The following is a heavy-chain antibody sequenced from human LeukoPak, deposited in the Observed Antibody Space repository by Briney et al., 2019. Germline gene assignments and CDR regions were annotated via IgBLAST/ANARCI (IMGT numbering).Heavy chain of an antibody. CDR1: GYTFTSYG. CDR2: ISAYNGNT. CDR3: ARDRSYYDSSGLGDY. D-gene: IGHD3-22*01. V-gene: IGHV1-18*01. Sequence: ASVKVSCKASGYTFTSYGISWVRQAPGQGLEWMGWISAYNGNTNYAQKLQGRVTMTTDTSTSTAYMELRSLRSDDTAVYYRARDRSYYDSSGLGDYWGQGTLVTVSS. J-gene: IGHJ4*02.